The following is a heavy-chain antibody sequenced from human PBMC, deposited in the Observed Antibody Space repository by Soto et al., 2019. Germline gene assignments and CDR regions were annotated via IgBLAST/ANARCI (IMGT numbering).Heavy chain of an antibody. D-gene: IGHD1-26*01. Sequence: SETLSLTCTVSGGSISSYYWSWIRQPPGKGLEWIGCFYYSGSTKYNPSLKSRVTISVDTSKNQFSLKLSSVTAADTAVYYCARAAGDYFDYWGQGTLVTVSS. V-gene: IGHV4-59*01. CDR2: FYYSGST. CDR3: ARAAGDYFDY. J-gene: IGHJ4*02. CDR1: GGSISSYY.